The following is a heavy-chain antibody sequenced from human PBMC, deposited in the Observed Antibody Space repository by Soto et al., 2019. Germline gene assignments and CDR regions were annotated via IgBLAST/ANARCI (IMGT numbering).Heavy chain of an antibody. CDR1: GGSVRSSTDL. CDR2: IYYSGST. J-gene: IGHJ6*02. CDR3: ARSPNYYYYGFDV. Sequence: PSEILSLTCTVSGGSVRSSTDLGSRIRKSPGKGLEWIAYIYYSGSTNYNPSLQRRSTISVDTSKSQVSLTLTYVTAADAAVYYCARSPNYYYYGFDVWGQGTTVTVS. V-gene: IGHV4-61*01.